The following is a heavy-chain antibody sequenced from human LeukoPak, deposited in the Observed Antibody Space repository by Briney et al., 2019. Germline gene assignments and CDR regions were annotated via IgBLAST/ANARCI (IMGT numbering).Heavy chain of an antibody. V-gene: IGHV3-64*01. CDR1: GFTFSSYS. CDR3: AREVNWRFDY. J-gene: IGHJ4*02. Sequence: GGSLRLSCAASGFTFSSYSMYWVLQAPGKGLEYVSAISSNGGSTYYANSVKGRFTISRDNSKNTLYLQMGSLRGEDMAVYYCAREVNWRFDYWGQGTLVTVSS. CDR2: ISSNGGST. D-gene: IGHD1-1*01.